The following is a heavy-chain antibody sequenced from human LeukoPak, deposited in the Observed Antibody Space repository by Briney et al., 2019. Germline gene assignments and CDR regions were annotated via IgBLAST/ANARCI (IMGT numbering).Heavy chain of an antibody. Sequence: GGSLRLSCAASGFTFSSYGMHWVRQAPGKGLEWVAFIRYDGSNKYYADSVKGRFTISRDNSKNTLYLQMNSLRSDDTAVYYCARDPHSRYYYYYMDVWGKGTTVTVSS. CDR2: IRYDGSNK. CDR3: ARDPHSRYYYYYMDV. V-gene: IGHV3-30*02. J-gene: IGHJ6*03. CDR1: GFTFSSYG.